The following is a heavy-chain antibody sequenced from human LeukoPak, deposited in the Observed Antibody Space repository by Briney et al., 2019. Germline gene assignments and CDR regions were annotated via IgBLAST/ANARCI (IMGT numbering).Heavy chain of an antibody. J-gene: IGHJ4*02. Sequence: PGGSLRLSCAASGFTFSDYYMGWIRQTPGKGLEWISYISGSGTTIYSADSLKGRFTISRDAAKNSLFLQMNSLRDEDTAVYYCARRTSHSYFDYWGQGTLVTVSS. V-gene: IGHV3-11*01. D-gene: IGHD2-2*01. CDR1: GFTFSDYY. CDR3: ARRTSHSYFDY. CDR2: ISGSGTTI.